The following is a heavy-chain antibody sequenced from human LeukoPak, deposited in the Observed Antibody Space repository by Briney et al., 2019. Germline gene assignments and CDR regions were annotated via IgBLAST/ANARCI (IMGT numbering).Heavy chain of an antibody. J-gene: IGHJ6*03. V-gene: IGHV3-21*01. CDR2: INSGSSYI. Sequence: GGSLRLSCAASGFTVRSYSMDWVRQAPGKGLEWVSSINSGSSYIYYADSVKGRFTISRDNSKNTLYLRMNTLRAEDTAVYYCAKEDRITLFGVANDYFYMDVWGKGTTVTVSS. D-gene: IGHD3-3*01. CDR1: GFTVRSYS. CDR3: AKEDRITLFGVANDYFYMDV.